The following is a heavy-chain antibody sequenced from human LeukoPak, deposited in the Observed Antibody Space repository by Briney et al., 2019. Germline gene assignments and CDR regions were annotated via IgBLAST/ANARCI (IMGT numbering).Heavy chain of an antibody. CDR3: AKSRDLPLDAFDI. CDR2: ISGSGGST. V-gene: IGHV3-23*01. J-gene: IGHJ3*02. CDR1: GFTFSTYA. Sequence: QPGGSLRLSCAASGFTFSTYAMSWVRQAPGKGLEWVSGISGSGGSTYYADSVKGRFTISRDNSKNTLYLQMNSLRAEDTAVYYCAKSRDLPLDAFDIWGQGTMVTVSS.